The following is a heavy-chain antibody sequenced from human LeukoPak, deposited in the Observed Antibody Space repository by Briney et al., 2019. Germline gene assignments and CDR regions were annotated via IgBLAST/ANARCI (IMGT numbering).Heavy chain of an antibody. CDR1: GYTFIDHY. CDR2: INPNSGDT. CDR3: AKDSGSSNAFDY. Sequence: GASVKVSCKASGYTFIDHYIHWVRQAPGQGLEWMGWINPNSGDTNYPQKFQGRVTMTRDTSISTAYVELSRLRSDDTAVYYCAKDSGSSNAFDYWGQGTLVTVSS. D-gene: IGHD1-26*01. J-gene: IGHJ4*02. V-gene: IGHV1-2*02.